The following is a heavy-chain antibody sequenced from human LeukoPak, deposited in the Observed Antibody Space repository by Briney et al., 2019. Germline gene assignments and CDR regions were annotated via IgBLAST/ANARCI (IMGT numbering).Heavy chain of an antibody. CDR2: ISSSSSTI. CDR3: ARERNDYGDLYYFDY. J-gene: IGHJ4*02. CDR1: GFTFSSYS. D-gene: IGHD4-17*01. Sequence: GGSLRLSCAASGFTFSSYSMNWVRQAPGKGLEWVSYISSSSSTIYYADSVKGRFTISRDNAKNSLYLQMNSLRAEDTAVYYCARERNDYGDLYYFDYWGQGTLVTVSS. V-gene: IGHV3-48*04.